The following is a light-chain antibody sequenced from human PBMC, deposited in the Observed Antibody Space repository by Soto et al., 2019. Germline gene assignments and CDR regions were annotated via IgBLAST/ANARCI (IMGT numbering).Light chain of an antibody. CDR2: EVS. Sequence: DVVMTQSPLSLPVTPGQPASISCTSSQRLVHSNGNTYLTWFQQRPGQSPRRLIYEVSKRDSGVSDRFSGSGSGTYFTLHISRVEAEDVGMYYCVHGLQWPYTFGQGSKLEIK. V-gene: IGKV2-30*02. J-gene: IGKJ2*01. CDR1: QRLVHSNGNTY. CDR3: VHGLQWPYT.